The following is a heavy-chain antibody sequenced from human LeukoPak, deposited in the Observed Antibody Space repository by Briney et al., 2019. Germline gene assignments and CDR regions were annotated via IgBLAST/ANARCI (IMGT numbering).Heavy chain of an antibody. J-gene: IGHJ3*02. CDR3: ARAQDVLADDAFDI. D-gene: IGHD2-15*01. V-gene: IGHV1-2*02. CDR1: GYILTDYR. Sequence: ASVKVSCKASGYILTDYRMHWVRQAPGQGLEWMGWINPNSGGTNYAQKFQGRVTMTRDTSISTAYMELSRLRSDDTAVYYCARAQDVLADDAFDIWGQGTMVTVSS. CDR2: INPNSGGT.